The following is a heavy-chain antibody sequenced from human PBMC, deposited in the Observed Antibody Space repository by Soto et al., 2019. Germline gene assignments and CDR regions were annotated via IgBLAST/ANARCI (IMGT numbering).Heavy chain of an antibody. J-gene: IGHJ4*02. Sequence: GESLRLSCAASGFTFSSYAMSWVRQAPGKGLEWVSAISGSGGSTYYADSVKGRFTISRDNSKNTLYLQMNSLRADDTDVYYCAKEPPGDDYFDYWGQGTLVTVSS. CDR3: AKEPPGDDYFDY. CDR1: GFTFSSYA. V-gene: IGHV3-23*01. CDR2: ISGSGGST.